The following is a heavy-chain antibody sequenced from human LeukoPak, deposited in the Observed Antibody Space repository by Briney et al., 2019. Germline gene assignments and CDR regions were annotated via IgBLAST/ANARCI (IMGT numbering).Heavy chain of an antibody. CDR3: ASVVRGVIKY. Sequence: SETLSLTCTVSGGSISSYYWSWIRQPPGKGLEWIGYIYYSGSTNYNPSLKSRVTISVDTSKNQFSLKLSSVTAADTAVYYCASVVRGVIKYWGQGTLVTVSS. CDR1: GGSISSYY. D-gene: IGHD3-10*01. J-gene: IGHJ4*02. V-gene: IGHV4-59*01. CDR2: IYYSGST.